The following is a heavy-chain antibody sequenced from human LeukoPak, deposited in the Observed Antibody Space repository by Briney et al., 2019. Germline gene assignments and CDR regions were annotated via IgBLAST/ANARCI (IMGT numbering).Heavy chain of an antibody. CDR3: ARVSGYYFDY. D-gene: IGHD5/OR15-5a*01. V-gene: IGHV3-11*05. CDR1: GFTFSTYA. J-gene: IGHJ4*02. Sequence: GGSLRLSCAASGFTFSTYAMSWIRQAPGKGLEWVSYISSSSSYTNYADSVKGRFTISRDNAKNSLYLQMNSLRAEDTAVYYCARVSGYYFDYWGQGTLVTVSS. CDR2: ISSSSSYT.